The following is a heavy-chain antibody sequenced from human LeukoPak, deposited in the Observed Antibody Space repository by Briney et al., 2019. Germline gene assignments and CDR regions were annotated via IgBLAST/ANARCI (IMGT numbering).Heavy chain of an antibody. CDR2: ISYDGNNK. D-gene: IGHD3-16*01. CDR3: ARGPVAGGYFGY. Sequence: GGSLRLSCAASGFTFSSYAMHWVRQAPGKGLDWAAVISYDGNNKYYADSVKGRFTISRDNSKNTLYLQMNSLRAEDTAVYYCARGPVAGGYFGYWGQGILVTVSS. V-gene: IGHV3-30-3*01. J-gene: IGHJ4*02. CDR1: GFTFSSYA.